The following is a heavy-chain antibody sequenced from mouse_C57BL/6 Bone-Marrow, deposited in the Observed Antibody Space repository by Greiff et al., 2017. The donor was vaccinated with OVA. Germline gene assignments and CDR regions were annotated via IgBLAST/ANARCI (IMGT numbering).Heavy chain of an antibody. J-gene: IGHJ3*01. Sequence: QVQLKQSGAELVKPGASVKLSCKASGYTFTSYWMQWVKQRPGQGLEWIGEIDPSDSYTNYNQKFKGKATLTVDTSSSTAYMQLSSLTSEDSAVYYCARGRSMVTTGGFAYWGQGTLVTVSA. CDR3: ARGRSMVTTGGFAY. CDR2: IDPSDSYT. V-gene: IGHV1-50*01. CDR1: GYTFTSYW. D-gene: IGHD2-2*01.